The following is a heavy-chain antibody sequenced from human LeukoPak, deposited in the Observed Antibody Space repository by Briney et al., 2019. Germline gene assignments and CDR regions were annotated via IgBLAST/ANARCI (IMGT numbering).Heavy chain of an antibody. CDR1: GFTFRSHS. J-gene: IGHJ3*02. CDR2: ISGSSGTI. Sequence: AGGSLRLSCTASGFTFRSHSMIWVRQAPGKGLEWISYISGSSGTIYYADSVKGRFTISRDNSKNTLYLQMNSLRAEDTAVYYCARPYCSSTSCLGDAFDIWGQGTMVTVSS. V-gene: IGHV3-48*01. D-gene: IGHD2-2*01. CDR3: ARPYCSSTSCLGDAFDI.